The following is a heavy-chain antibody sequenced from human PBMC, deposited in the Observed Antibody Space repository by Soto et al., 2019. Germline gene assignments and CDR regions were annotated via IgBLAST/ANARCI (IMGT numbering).Heavy chain of an antibody. CDR1: GGSISSGGYS. CDR2: IYHSGST. D-gene: IGHD4-4*01. Sequence: SETLSLTCAVSGGSISSGGYSWSWIRQPPGKGLEWIGYIYHSGSTYYNPSLKSRVTISVDRSKNQFSLKLSSVTAADTAVYYCARGMTTVTTLDCWGQGTLVTVSS. CDR3: ARGMTTVTTLDC. V-gene: IGHV4-30-2*01. J-gene: IGHJ4*02.